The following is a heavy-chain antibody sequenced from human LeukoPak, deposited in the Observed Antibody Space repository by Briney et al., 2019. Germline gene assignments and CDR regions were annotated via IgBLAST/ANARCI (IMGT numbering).Heavy chain of an antibody. CDR1: GFTYSESW. D-gene: IGHD2-21*01. Sequence: GGSLRLSCEASGFTYSESWMTWVRQAPGKGLEWVASVKEDGSEKYYVDSVKGRFTISRDNARNSLYLQMNSLRAEDTAVYHCARGLGGADYWGQGTLVTVSS. J-gene: IGHJ4*02. CDR3: ARGLGGADY. V-gene: IGHV3-7*01. CDR2: VKEDGSEK.